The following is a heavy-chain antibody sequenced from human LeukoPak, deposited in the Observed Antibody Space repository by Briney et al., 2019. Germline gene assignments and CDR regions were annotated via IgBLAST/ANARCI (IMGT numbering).Heavy chain of an antibody. V-gene: IGHV3-21*01. D-gene: IGHD1-26*01. Sequence: GGSLRLSCAASEFTFRSYAMNWVRQAPGKGLEWVSAISGSGPFSTSGTATYYADSVKGRFTISRDNAKNSLYLQLNSLRAEDTAVYYCARESGGDLGEAFDIWGQGTMVTVS. J-gene: IGHJ3*02. CDR3: ARESGGDLGEAFDI. CDR1: EFTFRSYA. CDR2: ISGSGPFSTSGTAT.